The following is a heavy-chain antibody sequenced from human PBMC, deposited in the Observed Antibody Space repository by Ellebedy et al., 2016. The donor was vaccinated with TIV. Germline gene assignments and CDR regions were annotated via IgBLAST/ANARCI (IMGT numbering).Heavy chain of an antibody. V-gene: IGHV3-11*01. D-gene: IGHD6-13*01. CDR1: GFTFSDYY. CDR2: ISNGGSTI. Sequence: GGSLRLSCEASGFTFSDYYMSWIRQAPGKGLEWISYISNGGSTIYYADSVKGRVTISRDNAKNSLYLRMNSLRAEDTAVYYCATSGYSSSWLFRGMDVWGQGTTVTVSS. J-gene: IGHJ6*02. CDR3: ATSGYSSSWLFRGMDV.